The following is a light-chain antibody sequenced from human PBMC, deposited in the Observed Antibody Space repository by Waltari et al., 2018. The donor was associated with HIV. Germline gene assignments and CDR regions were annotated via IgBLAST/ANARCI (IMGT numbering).Light chain of an antibody. Sequence: QSPLTQPPHASGSPHQSVTIFSPETSSNDTGHNHVSCSQHHHGNAPKLISYEVTKRPSGVPERVSCSKSGTSASLAISGLQSEDEAYYDCATWDDGLFAPVFGGGTKLTVL. J-gene: IGLJ3*02. CDR2: EVT. CDR3: ATWDDGLFAPV. CDR1: SSNDTGHNH. V-gene: IGLV2-8*01.